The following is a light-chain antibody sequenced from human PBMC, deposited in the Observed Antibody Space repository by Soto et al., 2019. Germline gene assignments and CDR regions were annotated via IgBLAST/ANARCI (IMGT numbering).Light chain of an antibody. CDR3: QKFSAFPT. J-gene: IGKJ4*01. V-gene: IGKV1-27*01. Sequence: DIQMTQSPSSLSASVGVRVTITCRASQAIYNYLAWYQQKPGKVPTLLISAASTLQSGVPSRFSGSGSGTDFTLTISSLQPEDVATYYCQKFSAFPTFGGGTKVEI. CDR2: AAS. CDR1: QAIYNY.